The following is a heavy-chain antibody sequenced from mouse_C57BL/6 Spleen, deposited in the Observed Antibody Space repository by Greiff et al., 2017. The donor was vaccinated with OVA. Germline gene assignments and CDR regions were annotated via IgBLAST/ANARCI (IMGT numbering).Heavy chain of an antibody. V-gene: IGHV1-4*01. Sequence: QVQLQQSGAELARPGASVKMSCKASGYTFTSYTMHWVKQRPGQGLEWIGYINPSSGYTKYNQKFKDKATLTADKSSSTAYMQLSSLTSEDSAVEYCARSCVTTVVADWYFDDWGTGTTVTVSS. D-gene: IGHD1-1*01. CDR2: INPSSGYT. CDR3: ARSCVTTVVADWYFDD. J-gene: IGHJ1*03. CDR1: GYTFTSYT.